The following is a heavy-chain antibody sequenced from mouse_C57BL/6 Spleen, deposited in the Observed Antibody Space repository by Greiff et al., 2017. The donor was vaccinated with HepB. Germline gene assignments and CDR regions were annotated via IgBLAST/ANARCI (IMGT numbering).Heavy chain of an antibody. Sequence: EVQLQQSGPGLVKPSQSLSLTCSVTGYSITSGYYWNWIRQFPGNKLEWMGYISYDGSNNYNPSLKNRISITRDTSKNQFFLKLNSVTTEDTATYYCARGGLLLFDYWGQGTTLTVSS. CDR3: ARGGLLLFDY. D-gene: IGHD2-3*01. J-gene: IGHJ2*01. V-gene: IGHV3-6*01. CDR2: ISYDGSN. CDR1: GYSITSGYY.